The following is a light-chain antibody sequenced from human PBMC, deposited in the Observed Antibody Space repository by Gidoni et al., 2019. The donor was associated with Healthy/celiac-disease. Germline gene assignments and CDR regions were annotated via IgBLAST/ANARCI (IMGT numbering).Light chain of an antibody. Sequence: DIQMTQSPSTLSASVGDRVTITCRASHSISSWLAWYQQKPGKAPKLMIYDASSLESGVPSRFSGSVSGTEFTLTINSLQPDDFATYYCQQYKSYTWTFGQGTKVEIK. CDR2: DAS. CDR3: QQYKSYTWT. V-gene: IGKV1-5*01. J-gene: IGKJ1*01. CDR1: HSISSW.